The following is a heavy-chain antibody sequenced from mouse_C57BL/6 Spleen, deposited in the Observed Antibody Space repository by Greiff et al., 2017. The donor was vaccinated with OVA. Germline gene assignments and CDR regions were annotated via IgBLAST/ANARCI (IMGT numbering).Heavy chain of an antibody. CDR2: IYPGDGDT. CDR1: GYAFSSSW. Sequence: VQRVESGPELVKPGASVKISCKASGYAFSSSWMNWVKQRPGKGLEWIGRIYPGDGDTNYNGKFKGKATLTADKSSSTAYMQLSSLTSEDSAVYFCARKGDYYAMDYWGQGTSVTVSS. V-gene: IGHV1-82*01. J-gene: IGHJ4*01. CDR3: ARKGDYYAMDY.